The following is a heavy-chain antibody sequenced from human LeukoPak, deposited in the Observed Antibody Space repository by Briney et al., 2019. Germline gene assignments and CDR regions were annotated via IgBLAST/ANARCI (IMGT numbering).Heavy chain of an antibody. D-gene: IGHD3-9*01. CDR3: ARGLTGYYENY. Sequence: SETLSLTCAVYGGSFSGYYWSWIRQPPGKGLEWIGETNHSGSTNYNPSLKSRVTISVDTSKNQFSLKLSSVTAADTAVYYCARGLTGYYENYWGQGTLVTVSS. V-gene: IGHV4-34*01. J-gene: IGHJ4*02. CDR1: GGSFSGYY. CDR2: TNHSGST.